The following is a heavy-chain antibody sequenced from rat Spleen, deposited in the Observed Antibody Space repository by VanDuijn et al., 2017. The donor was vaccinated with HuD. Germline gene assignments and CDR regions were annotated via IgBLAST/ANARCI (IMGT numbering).Heavy chain of an antibody. Sequence: EVQLVESGGGLVQPGRSMKLSCAASGFTFSNYGMAWVRQAPTKGLEWVASISYDGGSTYYRDSVQGRFTISRDNAKSTLYLQMDSLTSEDTATYYCATGPRILRLDWFAYWGQGTLVTVSS. CDR1: GFTFSNYG. J-gene: IGHJ3*01. CDR3: ATGPRILRLDWFAY. CDR2: ISYDGGST. V-gene: IGHV5-20*01. D-gene: IGHD1-6*01.